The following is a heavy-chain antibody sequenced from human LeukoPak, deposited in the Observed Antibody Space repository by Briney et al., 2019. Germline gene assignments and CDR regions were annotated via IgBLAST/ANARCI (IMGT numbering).Heavy chain of an antibody. J-gene: IGHJ4*02. Sequence: GGSLRLSCAASGFTFSSCAMSWVRQAPGKGLEWVSAISGSGGSTYYADSVKGRFTISRDNSKNTLYLQMNSLRAEDTAVYYCAKHMDHTYDSSGYDYWGQGTLVTVSS. D-gene: IGHD3-22*01. V-gene: IGHV3-23*01. CDR1: GFTFSSCA. CDR3: AKHMDHTYDSSGYDY. CDR2: ISGSGGST.